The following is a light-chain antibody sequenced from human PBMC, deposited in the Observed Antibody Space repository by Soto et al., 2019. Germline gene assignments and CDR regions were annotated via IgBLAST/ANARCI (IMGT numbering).Light chain of an antibody. J-gene: IGKJ2*01. CDR2: GAS. Sequence: EIVLTQSPGTLSLSPGDRATLSCRASQSVSSSYLAWYQQKPDQAPRLLIYGASSRATGIPDRFSGSGSGTDFTLTISRLEPEDFAVYYCQQYGSSLYTFGQGTKLEIK. CDR1: QSVSSSY. V-gene: IGKV3-20*01. CDR3: QQYGSSLYT.